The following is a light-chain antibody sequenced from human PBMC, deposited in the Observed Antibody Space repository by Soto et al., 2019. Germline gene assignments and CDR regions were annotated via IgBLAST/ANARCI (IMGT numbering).Light chain of an antibody. V-gene: IGLV2-14*01. CDR1: SSDVGDYNY. Sequence: HSVLTQPASVSGSPGQSITISCTGTSSDVGDYNYVSWYLQYPGKAPNLMIYEVSNRPSGVSNRFSASKSGNTASLTISGLHAEDEADHYCSSYTSSSTHVLGTGTKVTVL. J-gene: IGLJ1*01. CDR3: SSYTSSSTHV. CDR2: EVS.